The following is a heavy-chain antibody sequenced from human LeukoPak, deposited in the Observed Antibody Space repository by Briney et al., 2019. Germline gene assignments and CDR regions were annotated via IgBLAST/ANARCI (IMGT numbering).Heavy chain of an antibody. CDR3: ANLFYYGSGTHYNDIENAFDI. Sequence: TGGSLRLSCAASGFTFSSYAMGWVRQAPGQGLEWVSAISGSGTRTYYADSVKGRFTISRDNSKNTLYLQMTSLRAEDTAVYYCANLFYYGSGTHYNDIENAFDIWGQGTMVTVSS. J-gene: IGHJ3*02. D-gene: IGHD3-10*01. CDR2: ISGSGTRT. V-gene: IGHV3-23*01. CDR1: GFTFSSYA.